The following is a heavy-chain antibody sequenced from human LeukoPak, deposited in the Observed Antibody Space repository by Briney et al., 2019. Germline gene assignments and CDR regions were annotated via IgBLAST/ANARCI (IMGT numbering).Heavy chain of an antibody. CDR3: TTAFGYSRD. J-gene: IGHJ4*02. V-gene: IGHV4-59*12. Sequence: SETLSLTCTVSGGSISSYYWSWIRQPPGKGLEWIGEISHSGTTNYNPSLKSRVSISVDKSKSQFSLELSSVTAADTAVYYCTTAFGYSRDWGQGTLVTVSS. CDR2: ISHSGTT. D-gene: IGHD6-13*01. CDR1: GGSISSYY.